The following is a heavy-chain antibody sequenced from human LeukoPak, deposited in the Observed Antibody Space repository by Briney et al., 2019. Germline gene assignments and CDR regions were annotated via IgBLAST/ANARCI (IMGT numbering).Heavy chain of an antibody. J-gene: IGHJ4*02. CDR2: INSDGGTT. CDR1: GFTFSSYW. V-gene: IGHV3-74*01. CDR3: ARNSGWYRGIDY. Sequence: GGSLRLSCAASGFTFSSYWMSWVRQAPGKGLVWVSGINSDGGTTTYADSVKGRFTISRDNAKNTLYLQMNSLRAEDTAVYYCARNSGWYRGIDYWGQGTLVTVSS. D-gene: IGHD6-19*01.